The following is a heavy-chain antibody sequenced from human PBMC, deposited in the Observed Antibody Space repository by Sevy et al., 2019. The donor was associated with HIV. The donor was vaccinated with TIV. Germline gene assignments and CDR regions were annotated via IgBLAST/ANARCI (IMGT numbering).Heavy chain of an antibody. Sequence: ASVKVSCKASGYTFSDNYMHWVRQAPGQGLEWVGRINPRNGDTKYAQKFQGRVTVIRDTSISTAYMELSRLTSDDTAYYYGQKDEPFAAFDTWGQGKRVTVSS. D-gene: IGHD2-15*01. J-gene: IGHJ3*02. CDR2: INPRNGDT. V-gene: IGHV1-2*06. CDR3: QKDEPFAAFDT. CDR1: GYTFSDNY.